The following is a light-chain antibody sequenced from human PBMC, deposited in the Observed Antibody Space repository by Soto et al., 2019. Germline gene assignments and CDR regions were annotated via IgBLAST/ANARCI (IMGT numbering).Light chain of an antibody. CDR3: TSYTSSSPYV. CDR1: SSDVGGYNY. J-gene: IGLJ1*01. Sequence: QSALTQPASVSGSPGQSITISCTGTSSDVGGYNYVSWYQQHPGKAPRLIIYEVSRRPSGISNRLSGSKSGNTASLTISGLHAVDEADYYCTSYTSSSPYVFGTGTKLTVL. V-gene: IGLV2-14*01. CDR2: EVS.